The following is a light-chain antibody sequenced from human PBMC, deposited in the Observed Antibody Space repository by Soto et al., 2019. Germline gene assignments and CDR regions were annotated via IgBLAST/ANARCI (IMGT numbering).Light chain of an antibody. CDR2: SND. Sequence: QSVLTQPTSASGTPGQRVTICCSGSSFNIGTYNVNWYQQLPGTAPKLLVYSNDQRPSGVPDRFSGSKSGTSASLAISGLQSEDEADYYCAAWDDSLNSYVFGIGTKVTVL. CDR3: AAWDDSLNSYV. J-gene: IGLJ1*01. CDR1: SFNIGTYN. V-gene: IGLV1-44*01.